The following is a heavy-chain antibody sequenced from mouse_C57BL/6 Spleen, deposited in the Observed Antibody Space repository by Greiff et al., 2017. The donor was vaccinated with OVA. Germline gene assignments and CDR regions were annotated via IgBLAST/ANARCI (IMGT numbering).Heavy chain of an antibody. J-gene: IGHJ2*01. CDR1: GFTFSDYY. V-gene: IGHV5-16*01. D-gene: IGHD2-14*01. CDR2: INYDGSST. CDR3: ARGRTGTCFDY. Sequence: EVKLVESEGGLVQPGSSMKLSCTASGFTFSDYYMAWVRQVPEKGLEWVANINYDGSSTYYLDSLKSRFIISRDNAKNILDLQMSSLKSEDTATYYCARGRTGTCFDYWGQGTTLTVSS.